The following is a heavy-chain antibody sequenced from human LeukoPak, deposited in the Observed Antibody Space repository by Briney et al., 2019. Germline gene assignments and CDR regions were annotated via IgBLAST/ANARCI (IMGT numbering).Heavy chain of an antibody. D-gene: IGHD4-11*01. Sequence: SETLSLTCTVSGGSTSSSSYYWGWIRQPPGKGLEWIGSIYYSGSTYYNPSLKSRVTISVDTSKNQFSLKLSSVTAADTAVYYCARGEGAETTVTPYNWFDPWGQGTLVTVSS. J-gene: IGHJ5*02. V-gene: IGHV4-39*07. CDR1: GGSTSSSSYY. CDR3: ARGEGAETTVTPYNWFDP. CDR2: IYYSGST.